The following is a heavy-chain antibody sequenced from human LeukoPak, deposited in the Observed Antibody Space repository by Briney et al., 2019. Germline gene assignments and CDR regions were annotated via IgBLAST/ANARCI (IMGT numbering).Heavy chain of an antibody. V-gene: IGHV4-39*01. CDR2: IYYSGGT. Sequence: SSETLSLTCTVSGGSISSSSYYWGWIRQPPGKGLEWIGSIYYSGGTYYNPSLKSRVTISVDTSKNQFPLKLSSVTAADTAVYYCARHERTVTAMTTFDIWGQGTMVTVSS. D-gene: IGHD2-21*02. CDR3: ARHERTVTAMTTFDI. CDR1: GGSISSSSYY. J-gene: IGHJ3*02.